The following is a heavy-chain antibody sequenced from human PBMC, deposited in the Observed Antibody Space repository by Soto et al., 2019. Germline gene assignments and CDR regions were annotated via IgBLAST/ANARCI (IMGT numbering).Heavy chain of an antibody. D-gene: IGHD4-17*01. Sequence: ASVKVSCKASGYTFTSYAMHWVRQAPGQRLEWMGWINAGNGNTKYSQKFQGRVTITRDTSASTAYMELSSLRSEDTAVYYCARDEATVTPTDYYYYMDVWGKGTTVTVSS. CDR3: ARDEATVTPTDYYYYMDV. J-gene: IGHJ6*03. CDR2: INAGNGNT. CDR1: GYTFTSYA. V-gene: IGHV1-3*01.